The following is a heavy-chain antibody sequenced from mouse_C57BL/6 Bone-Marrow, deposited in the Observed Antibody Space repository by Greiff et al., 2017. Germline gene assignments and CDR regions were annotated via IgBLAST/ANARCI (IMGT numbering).Heavy chain of an antibody. V-gene: IGHV1-69*01. CDR1: GYTFTSYW. CDR3: ARDDYLYYYAMDY. CDR2: IDPSDSYT. J-gene: IGHJ4*01. Sequence: VKLQQPGAELVMPGASVQLSCKASGYTFTSYWMHWVKQRPGQGLEWIGEIDPSDSYTNYNQKFKGKSTLTVDKSSSPAYMQLSSLTSEDSAVYYCARDDYLYYYAMDYWGQGTSVTVSS. D-gene: IGHD2-4*01.